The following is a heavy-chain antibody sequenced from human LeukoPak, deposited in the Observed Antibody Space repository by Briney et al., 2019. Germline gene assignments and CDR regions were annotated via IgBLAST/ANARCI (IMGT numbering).Heavy chain of an antibody. CDR1: GGTFSSYA. CDR2: IIPIFGTA. V-gene: IGHV1-69*05. D-gene: IGHD6-13*01. Sequence: SVKVSCKASGGTFSSYAISWVRQAPGQGLEWMGGIIPIFGTANYAQKFQGRVTITTDESTSTAYMELSSLRSEDTAVYYCAGGRGSRSSWLQYYFDYWGQGTLVTVSS. J-gene: IGHJ4*02. CDR3: AGGRGSRSSWLQYYFDY.